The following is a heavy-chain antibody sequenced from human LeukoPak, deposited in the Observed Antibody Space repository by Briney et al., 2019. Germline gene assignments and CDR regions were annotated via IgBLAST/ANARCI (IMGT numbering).Heavy chain of an antibody. CDR1: GFTFSNYR. J-gene: IGHJ6*03. CDR3: ARERIGYCSKTSCYRDYYYYYMDV. V-gene: IGHV3-7*01. D-gene: IGHD2-2*01. Sequence: GGSLRLSCAASGFTFSNYRMSWVRQAPGKGLEWVAHIKQDGSEKYYVDSVKGRFTISRDNAKNSLYLQMNSLRVEDTAVYYCARERIGYCSKTSCYRDYYYYYMDVWGKGTTVTISS. CDR2: IKQDGSEK.